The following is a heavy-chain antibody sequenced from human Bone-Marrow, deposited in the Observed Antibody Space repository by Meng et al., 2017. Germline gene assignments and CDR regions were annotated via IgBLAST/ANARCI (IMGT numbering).Heavy chain of an antibody. J-gene: IGHJ4*01. CDR2: IYYSGST. CDR3: ARGSIGGYFDY. D-gene: IGHD1-26*01. V-gene: IGHV4-31*03. Sequence: SETLSLTCTVSGGSISSGGYYWSWIRQHPGKGLEWIGYIYYSGSTYYNPSLKSRVTISVDTSKNQFSLKLSSVTAADTAVYYCARGSIGGYFDYWGHGTRVTVSS. CDR1: GGSISSGGYY.